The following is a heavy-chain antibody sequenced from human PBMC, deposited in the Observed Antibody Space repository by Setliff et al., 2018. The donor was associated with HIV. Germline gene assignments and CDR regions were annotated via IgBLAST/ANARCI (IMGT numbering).Heavy chain of an antibody. Sequence: GGSLRLSCVVSGFTFSTYTMNWVRQAPGKGPEWVSSISKNSFSIYYTDSVKGRFTVSRDNSRDTLYLQMNSLKTEDTAVYYCTRSNWGSTPDFDYWGQGTMVTVSS. V-gene: IGHV3-21*03. J-gene: IGHJ4*02. CDR2: ISKNSFSI. D-gene: IGHD7-27*01. CDR1: GFTFSTYT. CDR3: TRSNWGSTPDFDY.